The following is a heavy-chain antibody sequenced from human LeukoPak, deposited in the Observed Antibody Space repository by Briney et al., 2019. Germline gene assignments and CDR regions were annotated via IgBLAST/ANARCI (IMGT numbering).Heavy chain of an antibody. CDR1: GFTFSNYW. V-gene: IGHV3-74*03. J-gene: IGHJ4*02. Sequence: GGSLRLSCAASGFTFSNYWMHWVRQGPGKGLVCVSRISSDGSIITYMDSVKGRFTISRDNAKNTLYLQMNSLRAEDTAVYYCAKDRNRYGDYGYFDYWGQGTLVTVSS. CDR2: ISSDGSII. CDR3: AKDRNRYGDYGYFDY. D-gene: IGHD4-17*01.